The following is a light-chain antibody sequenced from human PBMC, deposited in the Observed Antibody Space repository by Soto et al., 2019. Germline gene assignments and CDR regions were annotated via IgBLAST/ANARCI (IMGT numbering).Light chain of an antibody. CDR1: QSVSSN. CDR3: QQYYNWPRT. J-gene: IGKJ1*01. CDR2: GAS. Sequence: EIVMTQSPATLSVSPGARATLSCRASQSVSSNLAWYQHKPGQAPRLLTYGASTRATGIPARFSGSGSGTEFTLTISSLQPEDFAVYYCQQYYNWPRTFGQGTKVDI. V-gene: IGKV3-15*01.